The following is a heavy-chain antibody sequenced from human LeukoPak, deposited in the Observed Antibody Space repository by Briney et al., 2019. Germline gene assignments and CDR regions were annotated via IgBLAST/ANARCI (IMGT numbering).Heavy chain of an antibody. CDR1: GYTFTSYG. D-gene: IGHD2-2*01. CDR2: ISAYNGNT. J-gene: IGHJ4*02. V-gene: IGHV1-18*04. CDR3: ARDRRAYCSSTSCYGVFDY. Sequence: ASVKVSCKASGYTFTSYGISWVRQAPGQGLERMGWISAYNGNTNYAQKLQGRVTMTTDTSTSTAYMELRSLRSDDTAVYYCARDRRAYCSSTSCYGVFDYWGQGTLVTVSS.